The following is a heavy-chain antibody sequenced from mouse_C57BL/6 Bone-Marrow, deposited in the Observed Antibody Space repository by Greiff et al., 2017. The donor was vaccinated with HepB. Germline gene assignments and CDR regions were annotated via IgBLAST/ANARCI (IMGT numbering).Heavy chain of an antibody. CDR3: AKHGGSNYSYYYAMDY. CDR1: GFSLTSYG. D-gene: IGHD2-5*01. Sequence: VKLMESGPGLVAPSQSLSITCTVSGFSLTSYGVAWVRQPPGKGLEWLGVIWGGGSTNYNSALMSRLSISKDNSKSQVFLKMNSLQTDDTAMYYCAKHGGSNYSYYYAMDYWGQGTSVTVSS. V-gene: IGHV2-9*01. CDR2: IWGGGST. J-gene: IGHJ4*01.